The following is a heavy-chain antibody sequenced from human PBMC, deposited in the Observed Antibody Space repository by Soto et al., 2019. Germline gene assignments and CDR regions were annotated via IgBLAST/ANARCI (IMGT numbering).Heavy chain of an antibody. CDR1: ECTFSCAG. Sequence: GALVKVSCKASECTFSCAGFCWVREPPGQRLEWMGGIIPVFVTTNYAQKFQGRVTITADESTSTAYMELSSLRSEDTAVYYCAIYSGYDYKYFDYWGQGTLVTVSS. CDR2: IIPVFVTT. V-gene: IGHV1-69*13. CDR3: AIYSGYDYKYFDY. J-gene: IGHJ4*02. D-gene: IGHD5-12*01.